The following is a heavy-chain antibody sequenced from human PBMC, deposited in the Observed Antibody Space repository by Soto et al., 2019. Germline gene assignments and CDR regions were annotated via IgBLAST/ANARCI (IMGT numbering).Heavy chain of an antibody. CDR1: GGTFSSYA. CDR3: ARGSGYSLGYYFDY. Sequence: QVQLVQSGAEVKKPGSSVKVSCKASGGTFSSYAISWVRQAPGQGPEWMGGIIPIFGTANYAQKFQGRVTITADESTSTAYMELSSLRSEDTAVYYCARGSGYSLGYYFDYWGQGTLVTVSS. J-gene: IGHJ4*02. CDR2: IIPIFGTA. V-gene: IGHV1-69*01. D-gene: IGHD3-22*01.